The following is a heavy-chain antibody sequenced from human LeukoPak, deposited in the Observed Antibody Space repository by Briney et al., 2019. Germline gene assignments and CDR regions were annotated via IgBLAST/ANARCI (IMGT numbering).Heavy chain of an antibody. J-gene: IGHJ5*02. CDR1: GGSINGYY. D-gene: IGHD4-17*01. CDR3: ARVFRGAVTSNWFDP. CDR2: ISDSGST. Sequence: SETLSLTCTVSGGSINGYYWTWIRQPPGKGLQWLGYISDSGSTNYNPSLKSRLTMSVDSSNSDFSLRLNSVTAADTAVYYCARVFRGAVTSNWFDPWGQGTLVTVSS. V-gene: IGHV4-59*01.